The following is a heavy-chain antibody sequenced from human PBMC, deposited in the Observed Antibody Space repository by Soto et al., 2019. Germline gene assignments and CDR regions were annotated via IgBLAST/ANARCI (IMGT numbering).Heavy chain of an antibody. CDR3: AREGASLF. CDR1: GFTFSSYA. CDR2: ISYDGSNK. J-gene: IGHJ4*02. V-gene: IGHV3-30-3*01. Sequence: GGSLRLSCAASGFTFSSYAMHWVRQAPGKGLEWVAVISYDGSNKYYADSVKGRFTISRDNSKNMLYLQMNSLRAEDTAVYYCAREGASLFWGQGTPVTVSS.